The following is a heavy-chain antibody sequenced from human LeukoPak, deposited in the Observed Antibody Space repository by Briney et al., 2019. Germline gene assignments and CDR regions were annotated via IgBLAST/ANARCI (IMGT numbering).Heavy chain of an antibody. CDR3: AKDQGTMVRGVPEFDY. D-gene: IGHD3-10*01. V-gene: IGHV3-30*18. J-gene: IGHJ4*02. CDR2: ISYDGSNK. CDR1: GFTFSSYG. Sequence: GGSLRLSCAASGFTFSSYGMHWVRQAPGKGLEWVAVISYDGSNKYYADSVKGRFTISRDNSKNTLYLQMNSLRAEDTAVYYCAKDQGTMVRGVPEFDYWGQGTLVTVSS.